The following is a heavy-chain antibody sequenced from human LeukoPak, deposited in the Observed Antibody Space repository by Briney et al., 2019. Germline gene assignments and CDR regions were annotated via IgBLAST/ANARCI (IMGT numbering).Heavy chain of an antibody. CDR1: GYTFTGYY. D-gene: IGHD3-22*01. Sequence: GASVKVSCKASGYTFTGYYMHWVRQAPGQGLEWMGWINPNSGGTNYAQKFQGGVTMTRDTSISTAYMELSRLRSDDTAVYYCARSLRGSGYYFDAFDIWGQGTMVTVSS. J-gene: IGHJ3*02. CDR2: INPNSGGT. V-gene: IGHV1-2*02. CDR3: ARSLRGSGYYFDAFDI.